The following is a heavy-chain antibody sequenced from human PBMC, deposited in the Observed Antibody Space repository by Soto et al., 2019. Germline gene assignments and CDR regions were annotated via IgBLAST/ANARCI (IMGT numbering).Heavy chain of an antibody. Sequence: SETLSLTCTVSGGAISSYYWSWIRQPPGKGLEWIGYIYYRGSTNYNPSLKSRVTISVDTSKNQFSLKLSSVTAAHTAVYYCARAEGDYPTYYFDYWGQGTLVTVSS. D-gene: IGHD4-17*01. CDR1: GGAISSYY. CDR2: IYYRGST. V-gene: IGHV4-59*01. J-gene: IGHJ4*02. CDR3: ARAEGDYPTYYFDY.